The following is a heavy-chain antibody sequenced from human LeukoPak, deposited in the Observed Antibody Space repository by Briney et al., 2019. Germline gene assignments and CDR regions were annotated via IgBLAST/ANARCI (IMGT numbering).Heavy chain of an antibody. CDR3: ATVAVVGVRPGAFDY. J-gene: IGHJ4*02. Sequence: GGSLRLSCAASGFTFSDYYMSWIRQAPGKGLEWVSYISSSGSTIYYADSVKGRFTISRDNAKNSLYLQMNSLRAEDTAVYYCATVAVVGVRPGAFDYWGRGTLVTVSS. D-gene: IGHD3-10*01. V-gene: IGHV3-11*04. CDR2: ISSSGSTI. CDR1: GFTFSDYY.